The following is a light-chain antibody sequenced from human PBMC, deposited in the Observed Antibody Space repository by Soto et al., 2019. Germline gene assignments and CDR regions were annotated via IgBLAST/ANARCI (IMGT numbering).Light chain of an antibody. V-gene: IGLV1-51*01. CDR3: GTWDSSLTVAV. J-gene: IGLJ2*01. CDR1: SSNIGNND. Sequence: QSVLTQPPSVSAAPGQKVSISCSGSSSNIGNNDVSWYQQLPGTAPKLLIYDNDKRPSGIPDRFSGSKSGTSATLGITGLQAGDEAYYYCGTWDSSLTVAVFGGGTKVTVL. CDR2: DND.